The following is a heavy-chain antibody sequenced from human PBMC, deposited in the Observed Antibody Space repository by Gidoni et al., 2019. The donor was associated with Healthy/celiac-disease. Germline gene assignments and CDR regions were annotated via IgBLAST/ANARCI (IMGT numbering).Heavy chain of an antibody. CDR3: TGEIAVVYYFDY. V-gene: IGHV1-69*09. D-gene: IGHD2-15*01. J-gene: IGHJ4*02. Sequence: QVPLVQSGAAVKKPGSSVKVSCKASGGTFSIYAHSWVRQARGQGLEWMGRIIPILGIANYAQKYQSSVTITADKSTSTAYMELSSLGSEETAVYCCTGEIAVVYYFDYWGQGTLVTVSS. CDR1: GGTFSIYA. CDR2: IIPILGIA.